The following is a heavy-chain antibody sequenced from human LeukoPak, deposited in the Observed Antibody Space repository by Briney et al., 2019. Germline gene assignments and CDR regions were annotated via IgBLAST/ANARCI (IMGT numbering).Heavy chain of an antibody. D-gene: IGHD4-11*01. J-gene: IGHJ4*02. CDR3: ARSGGLQKFDY. CDR2: ISYDRNTI. V-gene: IGHV3-30-3*01. CDR1: EVTFRNYA. Sequence: GRSLRLSCAASEVTFRNYAVHWVRQAPGKGLQWVAVISYDRNTIHYADSVKGRFIISRDTSKNTLYLQMNSLRAEDTAVYYCARSGGLQKFDYWGQGTLVTVSS.